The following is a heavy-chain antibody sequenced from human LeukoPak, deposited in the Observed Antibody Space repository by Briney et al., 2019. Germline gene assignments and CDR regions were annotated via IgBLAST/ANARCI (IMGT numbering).Heavy chain of an antibody. CDR2: ISSSSSYI. V-gene: IGHV3-21*01. Sequence: GGSLRLSCAASGFTFSSYSMNWVRQAPGKGLEWVSSISSSSSYIYYADSVKGRFTISRDNAKNSLYLQMSSLRAEDTAVYYCARPGDGWSWDDGMDVWGQGTTVTVSS. J-gene: IGHJ6*02. CDR1: GFTFSSYS. CDR3: ARPGDGWSWDDGMDV. D-gene: IGHD2-15*01.